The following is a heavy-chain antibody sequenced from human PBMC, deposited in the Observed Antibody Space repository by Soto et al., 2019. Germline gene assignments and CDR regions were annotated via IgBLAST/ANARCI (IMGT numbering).Heavy chain of an antibody. V-gene: IGHV1-3*01. CDR3: ARDSSWADF. J-gene: IGHJ4*02. CDR1: GYTFTVYP. D-gene: IGHD6-13*01. CDR2: ISAANTNT. Sequence: ASVKVSCKASGYTFTVYPTHWVRQAPGQRLEWMGWISAANTNTKYSQKFQGRVTFTSDTFASTAYMELSYLTSEDTAVYYCARDSSWADFWGQGTLVTVSS.